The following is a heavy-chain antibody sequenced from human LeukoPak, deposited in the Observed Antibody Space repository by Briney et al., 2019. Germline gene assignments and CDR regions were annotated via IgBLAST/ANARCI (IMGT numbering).Heavy chain of an antibody. V-gene: IGHV3-13*01. CDR2: IGTAGDT. CDR3: AREGPTGFDY. CDR1: EFTFSSYD. J-gene: IGHJ4*02. Sequence: GGSLRLSCAASEFTFSSYDMHWVRQATGKGLEWVSAIGTAGDTYYPGSVKGRFTISRENAKNSLYLQMNSPRAGDTAVYYCAREGPTGFDYWGQGTLVTVSS. D-gene: IGHD4-17*01.